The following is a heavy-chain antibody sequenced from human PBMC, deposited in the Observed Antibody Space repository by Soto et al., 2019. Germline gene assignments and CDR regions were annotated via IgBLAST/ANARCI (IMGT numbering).Heavy chain of an antibody. CDR3: AKDNGWLSYY. Sequence: GGSLRLSCAASGFTFSSSGMSWVRQAPGKGLEWVSGISETGDKTYYADSMRGRLTISRDNSKNTLFLQMNSLRVEDTAVYYCAKDNGWLSYYWGQGTQVTVSS. V-gene: IGHV3-23*01. J-gene: IGHJ4*02. D-gene: IGHD6-19*01. CDR1: GFTFSSSG. CDR2: ISETGDKT.